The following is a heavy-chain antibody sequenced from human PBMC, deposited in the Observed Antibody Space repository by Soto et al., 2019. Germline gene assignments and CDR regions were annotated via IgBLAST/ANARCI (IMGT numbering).Heavy chain of an antibody. Sequence: NPSETLSLTCTVSGGSISSYYWSWIRQPPGKGLEWIGYIYYSGSTNYNPSLKSRVTISVDTSKNQFSLKLSSVTAADTAVYYCARDLGGLHVLRYFVGAFDIWGQGTMVTVSS. CDR3: ARDLGGLHVLRYFVGAFDI. J-gene: IGHJ3*02. CDR2: IYYSGST. V-gene: IGHV4-59*01. CDR1: GGSISSYY. D-gene: IGHD3-9*01.